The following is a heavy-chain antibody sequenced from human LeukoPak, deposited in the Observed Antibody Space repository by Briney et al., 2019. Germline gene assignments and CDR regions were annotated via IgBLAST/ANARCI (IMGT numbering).Heavy chain of an antibody. J-gene: IGHJ4*02. D-gene: IGHD3-22*01. Sequence: PGGSLKLSYAASGFTFSGSAMHWVRQSSGKGLEWVGRIRTKAHTYATTYGESMKGRFTISRDDSKNTAHLQMNSLKTEDTAVYYCTTHVMGYDITGAFDHWGQGTLVTVSS. CDR3: TTHVMGYDITGAFDH. CDR2: IRTKAHTYAT. V-gene: IGHV3-73*01. CDR1: GFTFSGSA.